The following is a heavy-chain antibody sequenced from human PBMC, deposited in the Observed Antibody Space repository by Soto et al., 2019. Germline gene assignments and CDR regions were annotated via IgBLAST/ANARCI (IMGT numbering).Heavy chain of an antibody. J-gene: IGHJ5*02. CDR2: IYYSGST. CDR3: ARLDPFLGTGTFEGNKNWFDP. Sequence: SETLSLTCTVSGGSISSSSYYWGWIRQPPGKGLEWIGSIYYSGSTYYNPSLKSRVTISVDTSKNQFSLKLSSVTAADTAVYYCARLDPFLGTGTFEGNKNWFDPWGQGTLVTVSS. V-gene: IGHV4-39*01. CDR1: GGSISSSSYY. D-gene: IGHD1-1*01.